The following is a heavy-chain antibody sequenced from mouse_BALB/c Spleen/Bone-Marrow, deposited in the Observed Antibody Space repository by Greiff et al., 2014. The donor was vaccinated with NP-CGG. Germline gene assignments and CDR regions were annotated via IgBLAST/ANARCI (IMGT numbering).Heavy chain of an antibody. D-gene: IGHD2-4*01. Sequence: VQLQQSGAELAKPGASVKMSCKASGYTFTSYWMHWVKQRPGQGLEWIGYINPSTGYIDYNQNLKDKATLTADKSSSTAYMQRGGLTSKASAVFSCARGNYDAYFAYGAQGPTFTVSS. CDR1: GYTFTSYW. CDR3: ARGNYDAYFAY. V-gene: IGHV1-7*01. J-gene: IGHJ2*01. CDR2: INPSTGYI.